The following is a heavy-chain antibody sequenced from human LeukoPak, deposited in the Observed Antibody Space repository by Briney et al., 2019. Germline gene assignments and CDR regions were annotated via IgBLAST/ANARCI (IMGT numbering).Heavy chain of an antibody. CDR2: INPNSGGT. CDR1: GYTFTGYY. V-gene: IGHV1-2*06. CDR3: ARLLLGIAVAGNDY. J-gene: IGHJ4*02. D-gene: IGHD6-19*01. Sequence: ASVKVSCKASGYTFTGYYMHWVRQAPGQGLEWMGRINPNSGGTNYAQKFQGRVTMTRDTSISTAYMELSRLRSDGTAVYYCARLLLGIAVAGNDYWGQGTLVTVSS.